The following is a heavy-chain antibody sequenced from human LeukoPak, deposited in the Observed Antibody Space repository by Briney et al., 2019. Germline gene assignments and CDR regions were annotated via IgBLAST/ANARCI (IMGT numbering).Heavy chain of an antibody. CDR2: IYHSGST. CDR1: GGSISSSSYY. V-gene: IGHV4-39*01. D-gene: IGHD6-19*01. Sequence: SETLSLTCTVSGGSISSSSYYWGWIRQPPGKGLEWIGSIYHSGSTYYNPSLKSRVTISVDTSKNQFSLKLSSVTAADTAVYYCARQGSSGWYLVAYWGQGTLVTVSS. CDR3: ARQGSSGWYLVAY. J-gene: IGHJ4*02.